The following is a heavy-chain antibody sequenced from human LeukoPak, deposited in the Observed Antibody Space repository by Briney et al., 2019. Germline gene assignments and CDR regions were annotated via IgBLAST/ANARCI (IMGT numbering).Heavy chain of an antibody. Sequence: PETLSLTCTVSGGSIISRGYYWGWIRQPPGKGLEWIGSIYYTGSTYYNPSLKSRVTISVDASKDQFSLKMSSVTAADTAVYYCARSETIMIKFDYWGHGALVTVSS. CDR3: ARSETIMIKFDY. J-gene: IGHJ4*01. CDR2: IYYTGST. CDR1: GGSIISRGYY. V-gene: IGHV4-39*01. D-gene: IGHD3-16*01.